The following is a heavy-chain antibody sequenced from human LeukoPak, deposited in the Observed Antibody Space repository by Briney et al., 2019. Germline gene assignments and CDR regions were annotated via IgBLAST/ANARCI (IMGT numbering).Heavy chain of an antibody. Sequence: RASETLFLTCTVSGGSISSYYWSWIRQPAGKGLEWIGRIHTSGSTNYNPSLKSRVTMSVDPPNNQFSLKLSSVTAADTAVYYCARDVPAYRIAAEFWFDPWGQGTLVTVSS. CDR1: GGSISSYY. CDR2: IHTSGST. V-gene: IGHV4-4*07. D-gene: IGHD6-13*01. CDR3: ARDVPAYRIAAEFWFDP. J-gene: IGHJ5*02.